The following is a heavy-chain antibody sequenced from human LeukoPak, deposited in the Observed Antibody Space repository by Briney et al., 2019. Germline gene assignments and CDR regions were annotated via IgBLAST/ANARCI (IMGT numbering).Heavy chain of an antibody. CDR1: GGSISSYC. V-gene: IGHV4-4*07. J-gene: IGHJ3*02. CDR2: IYTSGST. CDR3: ARVGTTDAFDI. D-gene: IGHD1-1*01. Sequence: SSETLSLTCTVSGGSISSYCWSWNRQPAGKGLEWIGRIYTSGSTNYNPSLKSRVTMSVDTSKNQFSLKLSSVTAADTAVYYCARVGTTDAFDIWGQGTMVTVSS.